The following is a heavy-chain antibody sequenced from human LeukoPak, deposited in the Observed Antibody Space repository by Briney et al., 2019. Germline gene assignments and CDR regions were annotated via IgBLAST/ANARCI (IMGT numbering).Heavy chain of an antibody. D-gene: IGHD4-23*01. Sequence: GGSLRLSCAASGFTVNNNYMSWVRQAPGKGLEWVSVIYSGGSTYYADSVKGRFTISRDNSKNTLYLQMNSLRAEDTAVYYCASGLRWETGYDYWGQGTLVTVSS. CDR3: ASGLRWETGYDY. V-gene: IGHV3-53*01. CDR1: GFTVNNNY. J-gene: IGHJ4*02. CDR2: IYSGGST.